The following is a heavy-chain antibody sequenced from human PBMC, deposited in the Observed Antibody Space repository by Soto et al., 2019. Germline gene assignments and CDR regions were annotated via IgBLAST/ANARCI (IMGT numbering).Heavy chain of an antibody. J-gene: IGHJ4*02. CDR1: GLSFYHYA. Sequence: PVGSLRLSCAASGLSFYHYATHWVRQAPGKGLEWVSAISGSGGSTYYADSVKGRFTISRDNSKNTLCLQMNSLRAEDTAVYYCATTLVVVTYDYWGQGTLVTVSS. CDR3: ATTLVVVTYDY. V-gene: IGHV3-23*01. CDR2: ISGSGGST. D-gene: IGHD3-22*01.